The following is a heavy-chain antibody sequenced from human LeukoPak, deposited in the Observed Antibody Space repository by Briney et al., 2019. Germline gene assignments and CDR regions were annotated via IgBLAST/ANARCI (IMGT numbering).Heavy chain of an antibody. CDR1: GFTFSSYA. V-gene: IGHV3-23*01. CDR3: AKPFTSYSSSSLFAEYFQH. Sequence: GGSLRLSCAASGFTFSSYAMSWVRQAPGKGLEWVSASSGSGGSTYYADSVKGRFTISIDNSKNTLYLQMNSLRAEDTAVYCCAKPFTSYSSSSLFAEYFQHWGQGTLVTVSS. CDR2: SSGSGGST. J-gene: IGHJ1*01. D-gene: IGHD6-13*01.